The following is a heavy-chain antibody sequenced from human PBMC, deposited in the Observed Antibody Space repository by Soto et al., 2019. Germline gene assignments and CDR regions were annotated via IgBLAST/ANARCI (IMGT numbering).Heavy chain of an antibody. CDR3: VRNLASGGTYYFDY. D-gene: IGHD2-15*01. CDR1: GFTFSDHY. J-gene: IGHJ4*02. V-gene: IGHV3-72*01. CDR2: VRNKANSYTT. Sequence: GGSLRLCCAASGFTFSDHYMDWVRQAPGKGLEWIGRVRNKANSYTTEYAASVRGRFTVSRDDSKNSLYLQMNSLKTEDTAMYYCVRNLASGGTYYFDYWGQGTLVTVSS.